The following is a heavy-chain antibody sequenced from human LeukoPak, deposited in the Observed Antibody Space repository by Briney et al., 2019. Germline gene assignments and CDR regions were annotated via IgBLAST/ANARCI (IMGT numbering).Heavy chain of an antibody. CDR2: IYSGGRT. V-gene: IGHV3-66*01. Sequence: PGGSLRLSCAASGFSVSSNYMSWVRQAPGKGLEWVSVIYSGGRTNYADSVKGRFTISRDNSKNTLYLQMNSLRAEDTAVYYCARGVRLGDLSLGYWGQGTLVTVSS. CDR3: ARGVRLGDLSLGY. D-gene: IGHD3-16*02. CDR1: GFSVSSNY. J-gene: IGHJ4*02.